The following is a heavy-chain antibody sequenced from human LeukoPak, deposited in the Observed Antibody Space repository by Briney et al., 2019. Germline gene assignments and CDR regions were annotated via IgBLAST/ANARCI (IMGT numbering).Heavy chain of an antibody. D-gene: IGHD3-3*01. CDR3: ARSEDYDFWSGYVIDY. V-gene: IGHV3-21*01. J-gene: IGHJ4*02. CDR2: ISSSSSYI. CDR1: GFTFSSYS. Sequence: PGGSLRLACAASGFTFSSYSINWVRQAPGKGLEWVSSISSSSSYIYYTDSVKGRFTISRDNAKNSLYLQMNSLRAEDTAVYYCARSEDYDFWSGYVIDYWGQGTLVTVSS.